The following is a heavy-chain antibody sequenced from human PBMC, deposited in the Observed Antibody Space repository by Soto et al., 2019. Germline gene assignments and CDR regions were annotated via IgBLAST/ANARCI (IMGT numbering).Heavy chain of an antibody. V-gene: IGHV1-24*01. D-gene: IGHD3-16*02. CDR2: FYAEDGAA. CDR3: ATDLFPDYADVWVTFRPADF. CDR1: VYSLTVLF. Sequence: LVKGSCKIFVYSLTVLFMHWRRITTGKGLEWMGDFYAEDGAASAAQNFQGRVTMTVDTATDTAYMEVTSLISEVTAVYYCATDLFPDYADVWVTFRPADFLGHGTQVTVSS. J-gene: IGHJ5*01.